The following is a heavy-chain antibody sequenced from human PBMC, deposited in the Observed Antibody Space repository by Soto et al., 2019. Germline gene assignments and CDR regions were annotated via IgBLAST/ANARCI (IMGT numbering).Heavy chain of an antibody. J-gene: IGHJ5*02. V-gene: IGHV1-2*02. CDR1: GYTFTAYY. CDR2: INPNSGGT. Sequence: QVQLVQSRAEVKKPGASVKVSCKASGYTFTAYYMHWLRQAPGQGLEWMGWINPNSGGTNYAQRFQGRVTVTNDTSISTTYMELSSRGSDDTAVYYCARGDFDRSGNYNAGWFAPWGQGTLVTVSS. D-gene: IGHD3-22*01. CDR3: ARGDFDRSGNYNAGWFAP.